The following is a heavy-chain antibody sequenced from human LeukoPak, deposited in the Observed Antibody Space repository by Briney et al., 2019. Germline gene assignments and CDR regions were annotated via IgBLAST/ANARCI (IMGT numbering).Heavy chain of an antibody. J-gene: IGHJ4*02. D-gene: IGHD3-10*01. CDR1: GFTFSSYA. V-gene: IGHV3-23*01. CDR2: ISGGGGDT. CDR3: ARWFGEPPNFDY. Sequence: GGSLTLSCAASGFTFSSYAMNWVRQAPGKGLEWVSAISGGGGDTFYADSVKGRFSISRDNSKNRVFLQMNSLRSEDTAMYYCARWFGEPPNFDYWGQGTLVTVSS.